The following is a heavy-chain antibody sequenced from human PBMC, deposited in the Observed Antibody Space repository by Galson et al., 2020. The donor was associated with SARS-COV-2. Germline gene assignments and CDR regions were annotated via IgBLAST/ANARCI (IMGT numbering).Heavy chain of an antibody. CDR3: ATAPSIAAAGNWFDP. CDR1: GYTLTELS. CDR2: FDPEDGET. V-gene: IGHV1-24*01. Sequence: ASVKVSCKVSGYTLTELSMHWVRQAPGKGLEWMGGFDPEDGETIYAQKFQGRVTMTEDTSTDTAYMELSSLRSEDTAVYYCATAPSIAAAGNWFDPWGQGTLVTVSS. J-gene: IGHJ5*02. D-gene: IGHD6-13*01.